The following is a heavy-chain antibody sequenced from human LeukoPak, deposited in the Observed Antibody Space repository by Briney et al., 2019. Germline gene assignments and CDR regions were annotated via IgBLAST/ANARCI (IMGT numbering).Heavy chain of an antibody. CDR1: GFTVSENY. CDR2: IYSGRLT. J-gene: IGHJ6*02. V-gene: IGHV3-66*01. Sequence: PGGSLRLSCAVSGFTVSENYMSWVRQAPGKGLEWVSTIYSGRLTYYADPGKCKFTISRDNYKITLYLQMSSLRAEDTAVYYCVRDRWPGLGDFWGQGTTVTVSS. CDR3: VRDRWPGLGDF. D-gene: IGHD6-19*01.